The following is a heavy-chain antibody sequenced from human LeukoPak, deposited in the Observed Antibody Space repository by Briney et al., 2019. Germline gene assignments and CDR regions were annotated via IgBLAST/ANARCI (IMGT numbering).Heavy chain of an antibody. D-gene: IGHD3/OR15-3a*01. CDR2: ISSSSTTI. CDR3: ARDQDWAFDY. V-gene: IGHV3-48*01. Sequence: GGSLRLSCAASGFSFSSHSMNWVRQAPGKGLEWVSYISSSSTTIDYADSAKGRFIISRDNAKKSLYLQMNNLRAEDTAVYYCARDQDWAFDYWGQGILVTVSS. CDR1: GFSFSSHS. J-gene: IGHJ4*02.